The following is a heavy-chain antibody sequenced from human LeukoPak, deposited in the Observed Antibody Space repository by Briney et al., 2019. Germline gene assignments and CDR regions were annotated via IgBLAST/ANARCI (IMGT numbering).Heavy chain of an antibody. CDR1: GFTFSSYS. J-gene: IGHJ6*03. CDR3: ARLYNDFWTDYYYMDV. D-gene: IGHD3-3*01. V-gene: IGHV3-48*01. CDR2: ISSSSSTI. Sequence: GGSLRLSCAASGFTFSSYSMNWVRQAPGKGLEWVSYISSSSSTIYYADSVEGRFTISRDNAKNSLYLQMNSLRAEDTAVYYCARLYNDFWTDYYYMDVWGKGTTVTVSS.